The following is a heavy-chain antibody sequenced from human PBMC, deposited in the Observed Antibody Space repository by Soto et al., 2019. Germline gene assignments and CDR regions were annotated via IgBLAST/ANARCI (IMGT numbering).Heavy chain of an antibody. J-gene: IGHJ3*02. D-gene: IGHD6-6*01. CDR2: ISSSSSYI. CDR3: ARDHERGSSSSGRSDAFDI. CDR1: GFTFSSYS. Sequence: GGSLRLSCAASGFTFSSYSMNWVRQAPGKGLEWVSSISSSSSYIYYADSVKGRFTISRDKAKNSLYLQMNSLRAEDTAVYYCARDHERGSSSSGRSDAFDIWGQGTMVTVSS. V-gene: IGHV3-21*01.